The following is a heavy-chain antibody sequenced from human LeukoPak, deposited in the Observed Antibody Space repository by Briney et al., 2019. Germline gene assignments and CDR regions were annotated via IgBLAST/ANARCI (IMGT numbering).Heavy chain of an antibody. CDR3: ESVYCSGGTCYGDY. V-gene: IGHV4-39*01. Sequence: SETLSLTCTVSGGSISRNNYFWGWIRQPPGKGLDYIGSVSYSGSPSYNPSLKSRVTMSVDTSKNQFSLSLSSVTAADTAMYYCESVYCSGGTCYGDYWGQGTLVTISS. CDR1: GGSISRNNYF. D-gene: IGHD2-15*01. CDR2: VSYSGSP. J-gene: IGHJ4*02.